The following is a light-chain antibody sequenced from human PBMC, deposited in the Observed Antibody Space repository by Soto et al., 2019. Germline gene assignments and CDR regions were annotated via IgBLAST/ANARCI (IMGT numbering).Light chain of an antibody. J-gene: IGKJ4*01. CDR3: QQRNKWPPVT. Sequence: ESVLTQSPATLSLSPGERATLSCRASPSVSNSLAWYQHKPGQAPRLLIYDASNRATGVPTRFSGSGSGTDFTLTISSLEPEDFAVYYRQQRNKWPPVTFGAGTKVDIX. CDR1: PSVSNS. CDR2: DAS. V-gene: IGKV3-11*01.